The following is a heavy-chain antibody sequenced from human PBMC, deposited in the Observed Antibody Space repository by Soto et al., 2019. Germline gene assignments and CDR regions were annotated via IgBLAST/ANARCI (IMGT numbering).Heavy chain of an antibody. CDR2: ISWNSGSI. D-gene: IGHD6-19*01. CDR3: AKDRKQWLAGGPVDD. V-gene: IGHV3-9*01. CDR1: GFTFDDYA. Sequence: GGSLRLSCAASGFTFDDYAMHWVRQAPGKGLEWVSGISWNSGSIGYADSVKGRFTISRDNAKNSLYLQMNSLRAEDTALYYCAKDRKQWLAGGPVDDWGQGTLVTVSS. J-gene: IGHJ4*02.